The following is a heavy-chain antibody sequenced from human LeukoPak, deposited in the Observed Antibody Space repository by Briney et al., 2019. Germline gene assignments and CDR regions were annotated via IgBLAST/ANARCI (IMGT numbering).Heavy chain of an antibody. Sequence: GGSLRLSCAASGFTFSSYAMSWVRQAPGKGLEWVSAISGSGGSTYYEDSGKGRFTISRDNSKNKMYLHMNSLRAEDTAVYYCATSPPGAFDYWGQGTLVTVSS. CDR2: ISGSGGST. V-gene: IGHV3-23*01. J-gene: IGHJ4*02. CDR3: ATSPPGAFDY. CDR1: GFTFSSYA.